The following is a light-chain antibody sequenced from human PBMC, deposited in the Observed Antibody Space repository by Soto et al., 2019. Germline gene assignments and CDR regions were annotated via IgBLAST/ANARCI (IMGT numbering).Light chain of an antibody. CDR3: QQYGSSPQT. J-gene: IGKJ1*01. CDR1: QSVSSSY. V-gene: IGKV3-20*01. Sequence: EIVLTQSPDTLSLSPGERATLSCRASQSVSSSYLAWYQQKPGQPPRLLIYDASSRATAIPDRFSGSGSGTDFTLTISRLEPEDFAVYYCQQYGSSPQTFGQGTKVDI. CDR2: DAS.